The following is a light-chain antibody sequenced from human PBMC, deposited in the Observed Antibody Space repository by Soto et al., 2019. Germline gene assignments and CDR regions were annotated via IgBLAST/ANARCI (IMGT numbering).Light chain of an antibody. V-gene: IGKV1-27*01. J-gene: IGKJ5*01. CDR2: AAS. CDR3: QKYNSAPRT. Sequence: DIQMTQSPSSLSASLVSRVTISCRASQVIGNYLAWYQQKPGKVPKLLIYAASTLQSGVPSRFSGSGSGTDFTLTISSLQPEDVATYYCQKYNSAPRTFGQGTRLEIK. CDR1: QVIGNY.